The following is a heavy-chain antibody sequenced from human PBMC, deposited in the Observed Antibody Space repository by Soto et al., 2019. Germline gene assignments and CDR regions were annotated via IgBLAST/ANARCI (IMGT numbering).Heavy chain of an antibody. CDR2: IFSSGST. CDR1: GGSINTFY. V-gene: IGHV4-4*07. CDR3: AREGSYSAYNFSHRIQLWSFYF. J-gene: IGHJ4*02. Sequence: PSETLSLTCTVSGGSINTFYWSWVRQPAGKGLEWIGRIFSSGSTSFNPSPESRVAMSVDTSKNHFSLNLSSVTAEDMAVYYCAREGSYSAYNFSHRIQLWSFYFWGKGALVTGS. D-gene: IGHD5-12*01.